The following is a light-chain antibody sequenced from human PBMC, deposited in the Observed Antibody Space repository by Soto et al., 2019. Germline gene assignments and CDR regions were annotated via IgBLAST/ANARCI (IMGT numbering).Light chain of an antibody. CDR1: GSNFGSNT. CDR3: AAWDDRLKGYV. CDR2: NND. J-gene: IGLJ1*01. V-gene: IGLV1-44*01. Sequence: QPVLTQPPSASGTPGHRVTISCSGSGSNFGSNTVNWYQHLPGTAPKLLIYNNDQRPSGVPDRFSGSKSGTSASLAISGLQSYYEADYYCAAWDDRLKGYVFGTGTKLTVL.